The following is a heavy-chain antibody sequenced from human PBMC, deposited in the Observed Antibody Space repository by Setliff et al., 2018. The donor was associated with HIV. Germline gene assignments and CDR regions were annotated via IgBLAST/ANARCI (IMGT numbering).Heavy chain of an antibody. D-gene: IGHD3-3*02. CDR1: AFTFSNYN. J-gene: IGHJ6*03. V-gene: IGHV3-74*01. Sequence: QPGGSLRLSCAASAFTFSNYNIHWVRQVPGKGLVWVSRINSDGSSTSYADSVTGRFTISRDNARNTVYLQLNSLRVEDTAVYYCAKQLSPHFYYYMDVWGNGTTVTVS. CDR2: INSDGSST. CDR3: AKQLSPHFYYYMDV.